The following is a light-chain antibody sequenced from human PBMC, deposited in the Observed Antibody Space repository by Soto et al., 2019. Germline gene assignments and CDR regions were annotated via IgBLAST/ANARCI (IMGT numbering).Light chain of an antibody. CDR1: KTVSSL. CDR2: KAS. J-gene: IGKJ1*01. CDR3: QQYNSYSEA. V-gene: IGKV1-5*03. Sequence: DIQMTQAPSTLSGSVGARVTITCRASKTVSSLLAWYQQKPGKAPKLLIYKASTLKSGVPSRFSGSGSGTEFTLTISSLQPDDFAAYYCQQYNSYSEAFGQGTKVDIK.